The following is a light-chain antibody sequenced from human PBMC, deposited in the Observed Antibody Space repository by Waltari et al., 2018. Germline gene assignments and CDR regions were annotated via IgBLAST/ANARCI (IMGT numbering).Light chain of an antibody. CDR2: DVS. Sequence: QSALTQPASVSGSPGQSITISCTGTSSDVGGYNYVSWYQQHPGKAPKRIIFDVSNRPSGVSMRFSGAKSGNTASLTISGLQAQDEADYYCSSYISSDTLELFGGGTSLTVL. CDR1: SSDVGGYNY. V-gene: IGLV2-14*03. J-gene: IGLJ2*01. CDR3: SSYISSDTLEL.